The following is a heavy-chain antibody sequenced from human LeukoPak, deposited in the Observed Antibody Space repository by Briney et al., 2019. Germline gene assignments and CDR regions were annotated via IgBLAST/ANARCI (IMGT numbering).Heavy chain of an antibody. CDR3: ATDRGWRTSGYYLYYFEY. Sequence: GGSLGLSCAASGFIFTNYFMSWVRQAPGKGLEWVASIKHDGSEKYYVDSVRGRFTISRDNTMNSLYLQMSSLRAEGTAVYYCATDRGWRTSGYYLYYFEYWGQGTLVTYSS. CDR1: GFIFTNYF. J-gene: IGHJ4*02. V-gene: IGHV3-7*01. D-gene: IGHD3-3*01. CDR2: IKHDGSEK.